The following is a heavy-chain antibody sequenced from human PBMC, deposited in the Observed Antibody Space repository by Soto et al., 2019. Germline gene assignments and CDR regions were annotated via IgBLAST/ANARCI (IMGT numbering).Heavy chain of an antibody. D-gene: IGHD4-17*01. CDR2: VSGDSGNT. CDR1: GNSFTRYG. Sequence: QIQLVQSGAEVKKPGASVKVSCKASGNSFTRYGISWVRQAPGQGLEWMGWVSGDSGNTEYAQKLQGRLTMTTDTSTSTAYMELRSLRSDDTAVYYCARSGDPVDYYYYYGMDVWGQGTTVTVSS. V-gene: IGHV1-18*01. J-gene: IGHJ6*02. CDR3: ARSGDPVDYYYYYGMDV.